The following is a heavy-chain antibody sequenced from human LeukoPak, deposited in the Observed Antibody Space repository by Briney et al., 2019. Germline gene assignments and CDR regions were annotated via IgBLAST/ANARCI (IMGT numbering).Heavy chain of an antibody. D-gene: IGHD3-22*01. Sequence: GASVKVSCKASGYTFTGYYMHWVRQAPGQGLEWMGWIDPNSGGTNYAQKFQGRVTMTRDTSISTAYMELSRLRSDDTAVYYCARDGGYYDSSGYYYDFDYWGQGTLVTVSS. CDR3: ARDGGYYDSSGYYYDFDY. V-gene: IGHV1-2*02. CDR2: IDPNSGGT. CDR1: GYTFTGYY. J-gene: IGHJ4*02.